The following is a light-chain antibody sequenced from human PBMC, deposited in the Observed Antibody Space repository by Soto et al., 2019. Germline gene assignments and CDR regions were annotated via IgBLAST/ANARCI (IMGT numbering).Light chain of an antibody. J-gene: IGKJ1*01. CDR1: QSVSSSY. V-gene: IGKV3-20*01. CDR2: GAS. CDR3: QKYGSSPRT. Sequence: ESVLTQSPGALSLSPGERATLSCGASQSVSSSYLAWYQQKPGQAPRLLIYGASTRATGIPDRFSGSGSGTDFTLTISRLEPEDFAVYYCQKYGSSPRTFGQGTKVDIK.